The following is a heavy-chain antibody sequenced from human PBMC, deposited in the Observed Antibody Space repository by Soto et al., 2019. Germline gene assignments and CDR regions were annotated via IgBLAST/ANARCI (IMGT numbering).Heavy chain of an antibody. Sequence: GGSLRLSCADSGFIFDDYAMHWVRQAPGKGLEWVSVISGNSGSLGYADSVKGRFTISRDNAKNSLYLEMNSLRAEDTALYYCAKDRYSSSAYYYYGMGARGQGNKVTISS. CDR1: GFIFDDYA. J-gene: IGHJ6*02. D-gene: IGHD6-6*01. CDR2: ISGNSGSL. V-gene: IGHV3-9*01. CDR3: AKDRYSSSAYYYYGMGA.